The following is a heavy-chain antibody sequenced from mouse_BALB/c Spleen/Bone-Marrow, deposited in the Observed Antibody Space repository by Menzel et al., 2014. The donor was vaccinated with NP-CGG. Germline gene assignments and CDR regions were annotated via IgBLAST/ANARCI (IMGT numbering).Heavy chain of an antibody. Sequence: VQLQQSGPGLVAPSQSLSITRTVSGFSLXSYGVHWVRQPPGKGLEWLGVIWAGGSTNYNSALMSRLSISKDNSKSQVFLKMNSLQTDDTAMYYCARDYGSSYYAKDYWGQGTSVTVSS. J-gene: IGHJ4*01. CDR1: GFSLXSYG. CDR2: IWAGGST. CDR3: ARDYGSSYYAKDY. D-gene: IGHD1-1*01. V-gene: IGHV2-9*02.